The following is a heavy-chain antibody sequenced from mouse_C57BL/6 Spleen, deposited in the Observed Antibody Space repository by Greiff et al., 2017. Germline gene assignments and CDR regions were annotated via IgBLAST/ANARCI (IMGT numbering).Heavy chain of an antibody. CDR3: ARKFITTVVATPYYAMDY. CDR2: INPNNGGT. CDR1: GYTFTDYY. D-gene: IGHD1-1*01. J-gene: IGHJ4*01. V-gene: IGHV1-26*01. Sequence: EVQLQQSGPELVKPGASVKISCKASGYTFTDYYMNWVKQSHGKSLEWIGDINPNNGGTSYNQKFKGKATLTVDKSSSTAYMELRSLTSEDSAVYYCARKFITTVVATPYYAMDYWGQGTSVTVSS.